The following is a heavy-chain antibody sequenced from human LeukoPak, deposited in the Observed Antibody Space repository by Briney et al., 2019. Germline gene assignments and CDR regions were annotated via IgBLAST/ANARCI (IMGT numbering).Heavy chain of an antibody. CDR2: IKQDGSEQ. V-gene: IGHV3-7*05. CDR1: GFTFSSHW. J-gene: IGHJ4*02. CDR3: ARALRDDGSAYRALDC. Sequence: GGSLRLSCAASGFTFSSHWMNWVRQAQGQGLELVANIKQDGSEQNYVDSVKGRFTISRDNGKNSLYLQMNSLRAEDTAMYFCARALRDDGSAYRALDCWGQGTLVTVSS. D-gene: IGHD3-22*01.